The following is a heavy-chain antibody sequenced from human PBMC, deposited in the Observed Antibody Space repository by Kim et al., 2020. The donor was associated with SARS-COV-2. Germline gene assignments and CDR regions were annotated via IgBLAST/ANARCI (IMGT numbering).Heavy chain of an antibody. D-gene: IGHD6-19*01. J-gene: IGHJ3*01. CDR2: IYYSGST. CDR1: GGSISSYY. Sequence: SETLSLTCTVSGGSISSYYWSWIRQPPGKGLEWIGYIYYSGSTNYNPSLKSRVTISVDTSKNQFSLKLSSVTAADTAVYYCARQVRQWLVRWGQAFDLWG. V-gene: IGHV4-59*08. CDR3: ARQVRQWLVRWGQAFDL.